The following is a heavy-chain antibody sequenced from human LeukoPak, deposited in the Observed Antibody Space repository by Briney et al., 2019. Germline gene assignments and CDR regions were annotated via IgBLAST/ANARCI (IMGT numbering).Heavy chain of an antibody. V-gene: IGHV1-69*01. CDR3: ARDGNSDYYYYGMDV. CDR1: GGTFSSYA. CDR2: IIPIFGTA. Sequence: SVKVSCKASGGTFSSYAISWVRQAPGQGLEWMGGIIPIFGTANYAQKFQGRVTITADESTSTAYMELSSLRSEDTAVYYCARDGNSDYYYYGMDVWGQETTVTVSS. J-gene: IGHJ6*02. D-gene: IGHD4-23*01.